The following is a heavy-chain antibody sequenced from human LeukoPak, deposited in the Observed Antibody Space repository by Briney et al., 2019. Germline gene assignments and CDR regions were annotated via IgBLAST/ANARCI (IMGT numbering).Heavy chain of an antibody. D-gene: IGHD5-12*01. Sequence: SETLSLTCTVSGGSISSGSDYWSWIRQPAGKGLEWIGRIYTSGSTNYNPSLKSRVTISVDTSKNQFSLKLSSVTAADTAVYYCAREIVATIGGRDYFDYWGQGTLVTVSS. CDR2: IYTSGST. CDR1: GGSISSGSDY. J-gene: IGHJ4*02. CDR3: AREIVATIGGRDYFDY. V-gene: IGHV4-61*02.